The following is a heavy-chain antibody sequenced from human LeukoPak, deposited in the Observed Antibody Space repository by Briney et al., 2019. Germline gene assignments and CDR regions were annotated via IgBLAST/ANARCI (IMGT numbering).Heavy chain of an antibody. J-gene: IGHJ4*02. D-gene: IGHD5-18*01. CDR1: GFTFSSYW. CDR3: ARGQFRGYSYGQTDY. V-gene: IGHV3-7*03. Sequence: GGSLRLSCAASGFTFSSYWMSWVRQAPGKGLEWVANIKQDGSDKYYVDSVKGRFTISRDNAKNSLYLQMNSLRAEDTAVYYCARGQFRGYSYGQTDYWGQGTLVTVSS. CDR2: IKQDGSDK.